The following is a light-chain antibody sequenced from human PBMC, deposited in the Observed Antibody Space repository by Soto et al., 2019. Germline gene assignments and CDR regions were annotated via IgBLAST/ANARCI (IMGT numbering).Light chain of an antibody. J-gene: IGKJ4*01. Sequence: EIVLTQSPRTLSLSPGESATLSCTASQSVRSNSLAWYQQKPGQAPRLLMFGASGRATGTPPRFSGRGSGTDVTLTISRLEPEDFAVYYCQQYGTSPLTFGGGTKVDI. CDR1: QSVRSNS. V-gene: IGKV3-20*01. CDR3: QQYGTSPLT. CDR2: GAS.